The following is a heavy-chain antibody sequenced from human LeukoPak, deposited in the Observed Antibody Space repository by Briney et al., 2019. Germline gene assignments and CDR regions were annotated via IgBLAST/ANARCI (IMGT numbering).Heavy chain of an antibody. V-gene: IGHV1-18*01. CDR3: ARRNYDHIWGNYGSLYYFDY. CDR1: GYTFTSYG. J-gene: IGHJ4*02. D-gene: IGHD3-16*01. CDR2: ISAYNGNT. Sequence: SVKVSCKASGYTFTSYGISWVRQAPGQGLEWMGWISAYNGNTDYAQKFQGRVTMTTDTSTSTAYMELRSLRSGDTAVYYCARRNYDHIWGNYGSLYYFDYWGQGTLVTVSS.